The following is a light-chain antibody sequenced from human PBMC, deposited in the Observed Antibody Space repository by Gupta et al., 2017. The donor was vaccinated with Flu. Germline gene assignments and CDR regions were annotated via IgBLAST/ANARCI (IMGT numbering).Light chain of an antibody. CDR1: QTITLNY. Sequence: ASRSCRASQTITLNYLAWFQQTSGQAPRLLVYAASTRATGIPDRFSGSASGTDFTLTISRLEPEDFAVYYCHQYGSTRGYSFGQGTHLEIK. CDR3: HQYGSTRGYS. CDR2: AAS. V-gene: IGKV3-20*01. J-gene: IGKJ2*03.